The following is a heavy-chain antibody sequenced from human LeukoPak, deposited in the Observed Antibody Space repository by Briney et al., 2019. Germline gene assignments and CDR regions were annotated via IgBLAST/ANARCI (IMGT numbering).Heavy chain of an antibody. Sequence: GGSLRLFCTASGFSFSRSGMHWVRQAPGKGLEWVAVMSFDGSNKFYTDSVKGRFTISRDNSKNTLYLQMNSLRVEDTAVYYCAKGMWVVRGVIGDAFDIWGQGTMLTVSS. V-gene: IGHV3-30*18. J-gene: IGHJ3*02. CDR2: MSFDGSNK. CDR1: GFSFSRSG. D-gene: IGHD3-10*01. CDR3: AKGMWVVRGVIGDAFDI.